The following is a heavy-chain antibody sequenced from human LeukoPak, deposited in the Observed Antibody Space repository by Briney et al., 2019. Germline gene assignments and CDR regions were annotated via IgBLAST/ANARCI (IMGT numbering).Heavy chain of an antibody. J-gene: IGHJ5*02. CDR2: ISGNGGHT. D-gene: IGHD2-2*01. V-gene: IGHV3-23*01. CDR3: AKEPELCSTSCELNWFDP. Sequence: GGSLRLSCAASGFTFNSYSMNWVRQAPGKGLEWVSTISGNGGHTFYADSVRGRFTVSRDNSMNTLYMQMNSLRVDDTAIYYCAKEPELCSTSCELNWFDPWGQGTLVTVSS. CDR1: GFTFNSYS.